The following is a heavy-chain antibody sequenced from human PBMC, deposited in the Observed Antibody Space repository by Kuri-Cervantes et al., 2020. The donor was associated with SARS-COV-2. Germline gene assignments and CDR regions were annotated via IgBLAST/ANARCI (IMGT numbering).Heavy chain of an antibody. CDR1: GFTFSTYA. V-gene: IGHV3-23*01. D-gene: IGHD3-22*01. CDR3: AKRYDTSGDYWHYFDY. CDR2: ISRSGAST. J-gene: IGHJ4*02. Sequence: GGSLRLSCAASGFTFSTYAMDWVRQAPGKGLEWVSVISRSGASTYYADSVKGRFTISRDNSRNTLNLQMNSLRAEDTAVYYCAKRYDTSGDYWHYFDYWGQGTLVTVSS.